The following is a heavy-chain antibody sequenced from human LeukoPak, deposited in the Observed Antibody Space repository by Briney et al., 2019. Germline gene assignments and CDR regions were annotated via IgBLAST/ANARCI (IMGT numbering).Heavy chain of an antibody. J-gene: IGHJ4*02. CDR2: IYHSGST. D-gene: IGHD1-26*01. CDR3: ARKVGAHEGYFDY. V-gene: IGHV4-30-2*01. Sequence: PSQTLSLTCAVSGGSISSGGYSWSWIRQPPGKGLEWIGYIYHSGSTYYNPSLKSRVTISVDRSKNQFSLKLRSVTAADTAVYYCARKVGAHEGYFDYWGQGTLVTVSS. CDR1: GGSISSGGYS.